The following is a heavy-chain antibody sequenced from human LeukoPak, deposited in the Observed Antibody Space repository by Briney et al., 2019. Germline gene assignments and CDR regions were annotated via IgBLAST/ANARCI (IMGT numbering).Heavy chain of an antibody. J-gene: IGHJ4*02. CDR3: ARSHNHLWGNYPDY. Sequence: GSLRLSCAASAFTFSNYAMNWVRQPPGKGLEWIGEIHHDGRINYNPSLKSRVTLSVDKSKNQFSLRLNSVTAADTAMYYCARSHNHLWGNYPDYWGQGTLVTVSS. CDR1: AFTFSNYA. CDR2: IHHDGRI. D-gene: IGHD3-16*02. V-gene: IGHV4-34*01.